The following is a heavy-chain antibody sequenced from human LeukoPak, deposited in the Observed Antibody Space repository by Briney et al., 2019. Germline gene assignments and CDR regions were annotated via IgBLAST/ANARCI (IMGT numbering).Heavy chain of an antibody. CDR2: IFYSGST. V-gene: IGHV4-39*07. Sequence: SETLSLTCTVSGGSISTSSYYWGWVRQPPGKGLEWIGNIFYSGSTYYSPSLKSRVTISVDTSKNQFSLKLSSVTAADTAVYYCARDWRYCSGGSCYAFDIWGQGTMVTVSS. CDR3: ARDWRYCSGGSCYAFDI. J-gene: IGHJ3*02. CDR1: GGSISTSSYY. D-gene: IGHD2-15*01.